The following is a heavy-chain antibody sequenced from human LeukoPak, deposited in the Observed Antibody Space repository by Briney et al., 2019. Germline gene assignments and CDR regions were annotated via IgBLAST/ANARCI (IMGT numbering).Heavy chain of an antibody. D-gene: IGHD3-16*02. V-gene: IGHV1-46*01. CDR3: AREPMGVTVHFDR. CDR1: GYTFTTDY. J-gene: IGHJ4*02. CDR2: INPSVGSA. Sequence: ASLKVSCKASGYTFTTDYLNWVRQAPGQGLEWMGMINPSVGSAKFAQRFQGRVTMTMDRSTSTVYMDLNSLRSDDTAVYYCAREPMGVTVHFDRWGEGTRVTVSS.